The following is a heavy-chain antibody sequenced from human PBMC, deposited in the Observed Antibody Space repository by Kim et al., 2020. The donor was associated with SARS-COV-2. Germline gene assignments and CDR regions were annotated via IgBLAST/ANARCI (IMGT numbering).Heavy chain of an antibody. D-gene: IGHD6-13*01. Sequence: GGSRRLSCAASGFTFSSYEMNWVRQAPGKGLEWVSYISGSGSTIYYADSVKGRFTISRDNAKNSLYLQMNSLRAEDTAVYYCARDPYSSSYNYYGMDVWGQGTTVTVSS. V-gene: IGHV3-48*03. CDR1: GFTFSSYE. J-gene: IGHJ6*02. CDR2: ISGSGSTI. CDR3: ARDPYSSSYNYYGMDV.